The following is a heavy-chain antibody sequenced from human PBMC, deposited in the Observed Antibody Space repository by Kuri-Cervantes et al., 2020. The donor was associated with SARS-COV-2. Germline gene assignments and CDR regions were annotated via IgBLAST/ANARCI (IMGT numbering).Heavy chain of an antibody. J-gene: IGHJ5*02. Sequence: GGSLRLSCPASGFTFSSYGMHWVRQAPGKGPEGVAVVSYDGSDNDYANSVKGRFTISRDNSKNTLYLQMNSLRVEDTAVYYCARDMGAIVLVRRDWFDPWGPGTLVTVSS. CDR3: ARDMGAIVLVRRDWFDP. V-gene: IGHV3-30*19. D-gene: IGHD2-8*01. CDR1: GFTFSSYG. CDR2: VSYDGSDN.